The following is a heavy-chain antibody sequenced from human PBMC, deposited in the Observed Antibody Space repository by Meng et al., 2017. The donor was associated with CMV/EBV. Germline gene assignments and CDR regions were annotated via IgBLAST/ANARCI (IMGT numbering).Heavy chain of an antibody. D-gene: IGHD3-3*01. J-gene: IGHJ6*02. CDR1: GFTFSSYS. Sequence: GESLKISCAASGFTFSSYSMNWVRQAPGKGLEWVSSMSSSSSYIYYADSMKGRFTVSRDNAKNSLYLQMNRLRAEDTAVYYFARRRYYDFWSGYYISTVGYYGMDVWGQGTTVTVSS. V-gene: IGHV3-21*01. CDR3: ARRRYYDFWSGYYISTVGYYGMDV. CDR2: MSSSSSYI.